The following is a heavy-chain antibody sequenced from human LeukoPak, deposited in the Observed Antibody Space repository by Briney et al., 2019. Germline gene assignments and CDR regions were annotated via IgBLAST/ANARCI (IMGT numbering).Heavy chain of an antibody. CDR3: ARQTTTMVRGVIWFDP. Sequence: NPSETLSLTCTVSGGSISSSSYYWGWIRQPPGKGLEWIGSIYYSGSTYYNPSLKSRVIISVDTSKNQFSLKLTSVTAADTAVYYCARQTTTMVRGVIWFDPWGQGTLVTVSS. J-gene: IGHJ5*02. V-gene: IGHV4-39*01. CDR1: GGSISSSSYY. CDR2: IYYSGST. D-gene: IGHD3-10*01.